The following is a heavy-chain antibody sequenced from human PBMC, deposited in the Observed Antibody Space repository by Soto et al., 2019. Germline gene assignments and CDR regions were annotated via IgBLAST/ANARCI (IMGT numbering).Heavy chain of an antibody. CDR1: GYTFTSYD. Sequence: QVQVVQSGAEVKKPGASVKVSCKASGYTFTSYDVTWVRQAPGQGLEWMGWMNPNSGNTDYAQKFQGRVTMTRDTCISTAYMEPSSLTTDGTAVYYYARVPLVPMSGSSFYYHYMDVWGKGTTVTVSS. D-gene: IGHD2-21*01. CDR3: ARVPLVPMSGSSFYYHYMDV. V-gene: IGHV1-8*01. J-gene: IGHJ6*03. CDR2: MNPNSGNT.